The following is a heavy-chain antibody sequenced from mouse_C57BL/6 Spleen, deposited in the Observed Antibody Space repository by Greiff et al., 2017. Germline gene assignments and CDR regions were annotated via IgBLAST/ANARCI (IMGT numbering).Heavy chain of an antibody. V-gene: IGHV14-1*01. Sequence: VQLQQSGAELVRPGASVKLSCTASGFNIKDYYMHWVKQRPEQGLEWIGRIDPEDGDTEYAPKFQGKATMTADPSSNTAYLQLSSLTSEDTAVYYCTTRYDYGPWFAYWGQGTLVTVSA. CDR3: TTRYDYGPWFAY. CDR2: IDPEDGDT. CDR1: GFNIKDYY. J-gene: IGHJ3*01. D-gene: IGHD1-1*01.